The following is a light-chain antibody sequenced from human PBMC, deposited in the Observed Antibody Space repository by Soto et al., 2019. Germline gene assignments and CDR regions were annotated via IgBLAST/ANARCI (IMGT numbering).Light chain of an antibody. J-gene: IGKJ4*01. CDR3: QQYGGSPRALS. CDR1: QTVGTDF. Sequence: EIVLTQSPDTLSLSPGERATLSCRASQTVGTDFLVWYQQKIGQPPRLLIYATSRRATGIPDRFSGCGSGTDFTLTISRLEPEDFAVYYCQQYGGSPRALSFGGGTRVESK. V-gene: IGKV3-20*01. CDR2: ATS.